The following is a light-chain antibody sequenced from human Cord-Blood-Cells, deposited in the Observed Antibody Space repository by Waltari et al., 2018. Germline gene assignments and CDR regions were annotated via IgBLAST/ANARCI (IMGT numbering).Light chain of an antibody. J-gene: IGLJ2*01. CDR3: QVWDSSSDRVV. V-gene: IGLV3-21*04. CDR1: NIGSKS. CDR2: YDS. Sequence: SYVLTQPPSVSVAPGKTARTPCGGNNIGSKSVHWYQQKPGQAPVLVIYYDSDRPSGIPERFSGSNSGNTATLTISRVEAGDEADYYCQVWDSSSDRVVFGGGTKLTVL.